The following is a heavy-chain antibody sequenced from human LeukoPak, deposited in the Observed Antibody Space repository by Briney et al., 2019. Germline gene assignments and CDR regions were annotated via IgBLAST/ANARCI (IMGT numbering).Heavy chain of an antibody. Sequence: GRSLRLSCAASGFTFSSYEMNWVRQAPGKGLEWVSYISSSGSTIYYADSVKGRFTISRDNAKNSLYLQMNSLRAEDRAVYYCARATGYSGYASLFDYYYGMDVWGQGTTVTVSS. V-gene: IGHV3-48*03. D-gene: IGHD5-12*01. CDR3: ARATGYSGYASLFDYYYGMDV. CDR1: GFTFSSYE. CDR2: ISSSGSTI. J-gene: IGHJ6*02.